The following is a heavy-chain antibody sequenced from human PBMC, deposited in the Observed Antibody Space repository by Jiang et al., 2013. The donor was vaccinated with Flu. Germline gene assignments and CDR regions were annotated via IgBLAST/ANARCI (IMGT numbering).Heavy chain of an antibody. CDR2: ISWNSGSI. J-gene: IGHJ4*02. CDR3: AKARWEGQQHLSDYFDY. D-gene: IGHD6-13*01. CDR1: GFTFDDYA. Sequence: PGRSLRLSCAASGFTFDDYAMHWVRQAPGKGLEWVSGISWNSGSIGYADSVKGRFTISRDNAKNSLYLQMNSLRAEDTALYYCAKARWEGQQHLSDYFDYWGQGTLVTVSS. V-gene: IGHV3-9*01.